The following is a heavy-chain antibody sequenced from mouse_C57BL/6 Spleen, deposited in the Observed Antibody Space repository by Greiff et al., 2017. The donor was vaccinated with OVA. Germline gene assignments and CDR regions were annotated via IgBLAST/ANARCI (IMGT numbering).Heavy chain of an antibody. CDR1: GYTFTSYW. J-gene: IGHJ4*01. CDR3: ARSREYDYDWGYAMDY. V-gene: IGHV1-61*01. Sequence: QVQLKQPGAELVRPGSSVKLSCKASGYTFTSYWMDWVKQRPGQGLEWIGNIYPSDSETHYNQKFKDKATLTVDKSSSTAYMQLSSLTSEDSAVYCCARSREYDYDWGYAMDYWGQGTSVTVSS. CDR2: IYPSDSET. D-gene: IGHD2-4*01.